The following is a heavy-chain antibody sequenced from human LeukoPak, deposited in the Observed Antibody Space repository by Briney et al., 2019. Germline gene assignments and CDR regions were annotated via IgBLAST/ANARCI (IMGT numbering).Heavy chain of an antibody. J-gene: IGHJ4*02. CDR1: GFTFSSYD. CDR2: IRSSGSTI. D-gene: IGHD6-13*01. Sequence: GGSLRLSCAASGFTFSSYDMNWVRQAPGKGLEWISYIRSSGSTIYYADSVKGRFTISRENAKNSLYLQMNSLRAEDTAVYYCARDGRSTWYGVGYFDYWGQGTLVTVAS. CDR3: ARDGRSTWYGVGYFDY. V-gene: IGHV3-48*03.